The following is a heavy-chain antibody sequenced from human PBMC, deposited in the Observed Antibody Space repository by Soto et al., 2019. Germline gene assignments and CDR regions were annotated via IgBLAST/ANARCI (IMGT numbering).Heavy chain of an antibody. CDR3: AREYDGGDRDYYGLDV. CDR1: GGSISYEYYH. D-gene: IGHD2-21*02. CDR2: IHYSGSI. Sequence: SETLSLTCTVSGGSISYEYYHWTWIRQSPGKGLEWIGYIHYSGSIIYNPSFKSRVTISVDTSKNQFSLQLSSVTAADTAVYFCAREYDGGDRDYYGLDVWCQGTTVTVSS. V-gene: IGHV4-30-4*08. J-gene: IGHJ6*02.